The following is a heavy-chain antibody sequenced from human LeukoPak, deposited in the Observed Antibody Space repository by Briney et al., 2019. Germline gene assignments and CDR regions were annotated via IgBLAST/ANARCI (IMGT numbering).Heavy chain of an antibody. CDR3: ARLLGYCSSTSCYTSPVDY. D-gene: IGHD2-2*02. Sequence: SETLSLTCTVSGGSISSYYWGWIRQPPGKGLEWIGSIYHSGSTYYNPSLKSRVTISVDTSKNQFSLKLSSVTAADTAVYYCARLLGYCSSTSCYTSPVDYWGRGTLVTVSS. J-gene: IGHJ4*02. CDR2: IYHSGST. V-gene: IGHV4-39*01. CDR1: GGSISSYY.